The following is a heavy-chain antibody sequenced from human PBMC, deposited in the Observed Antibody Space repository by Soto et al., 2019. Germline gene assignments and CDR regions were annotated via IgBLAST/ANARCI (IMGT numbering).Heavy chain of an antibody. J-gene: IGHJ4*02. V-gene: IGHV4-59*01. CDR1: GGSISNVY. CDR2: IAYSGNT. CDR3: GRAPMLLSRSYFYS. Sequence: SETLSLTCTVSGGSISNVYWSWIRQPPGKGLEWIGYIAYSGNTNYNPSLKSRVSISVDTAKNEWSLNLTSATAADTAGYYCGRAPMLLSRSYFYSQGQGTPVTVSS. D-gene: IGHD2-15*01.